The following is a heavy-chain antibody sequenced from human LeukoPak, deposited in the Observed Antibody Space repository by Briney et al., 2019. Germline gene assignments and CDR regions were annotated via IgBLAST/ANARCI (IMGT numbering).Heavy chain of an antibody. CDR1: GGSFSGYY. V-gene: IGHV4-34*01. J-gene: IGHJ5*02. D-gene: IGHD3-3*01. CDR3: AKKGYYDFWSGYYTEWFDP. CDR2: INHSGST. Sequence: PSETLCLTCAVYGGSFSGYYWSWIRQPPGKGLEWIGEINHSGSTNYNPSLKSRVTISVDTSKNQFSLKLSSVTAADTAVYYCAKKGYYDFWSGYYTEWFDPWGQGTLVTVSS.